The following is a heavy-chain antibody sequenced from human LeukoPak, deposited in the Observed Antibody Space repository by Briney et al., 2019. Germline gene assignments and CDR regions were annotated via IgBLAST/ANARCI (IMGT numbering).Heavy chain of an antibody. CDR2: ISGSGGST. D-gene: IGHD5-18*01. V-gene: IGHV3-23*01. J-gene: IGHJ4*02. CDR1: GFTFSSYA. CDR3: AEADSYGFLPFSDY. Sequence: PGGSLRLSCAASGFTFSSYAMRWVRQAPGKGLEWVSAISGSGGSTYYADSVKGRFTISRDNSKNTLYLQMNSLRAEDTAVYYCAEADSYGFLPFSDYWGQGTLVTVSS.